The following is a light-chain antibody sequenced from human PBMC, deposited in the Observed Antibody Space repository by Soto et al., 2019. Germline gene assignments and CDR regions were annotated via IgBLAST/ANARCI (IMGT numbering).Light chain of an antibody. CDR2: GAS. Sequence: IVLTQSPGTLSLSPGERVTLSCRASQSVTTRLAWYQHKPGQAPTLLMSGASNRASGVPVSFSGSGSGTDFPLTISRLEPEDFALYYCQQYGGSPITFGLGTRLEIK. CDR3: QQYGGSPIT. J-gene: IGKJ5*01. V-gene: IGKV3-20*01. CDR1: QSVTTR.